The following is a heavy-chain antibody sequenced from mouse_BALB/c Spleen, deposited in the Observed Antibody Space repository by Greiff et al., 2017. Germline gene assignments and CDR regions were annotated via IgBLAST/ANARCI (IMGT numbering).Heavy chain of an antibody. CDR3: ARGGLGGFAY. CDR1: GYSFTSYY. Sequence: QVQLQQSGPELVKPGASVKISCKASGYSFTSYYIHWVKQRPGQGLEWIGWIFPGSGNTKYNEKFKGKATLTADTSSSTAYMQLSSLTSEDSAVYFCARGGLGGFAYWGQGTTLTVSS. D-gene: IGHD4-1*01. V-gene: IGHV1-66*01. J-gene: IGHJ2*01. CDR2: IFPGSGNT.